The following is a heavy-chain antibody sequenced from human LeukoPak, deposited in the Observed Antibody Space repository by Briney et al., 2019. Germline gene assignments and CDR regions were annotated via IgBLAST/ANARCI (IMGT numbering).Heavy chain of an antibody. CDR3: ASHQRYYYDSSGRYYYYYYYMDV. D-gene: IGHD3-22*01. J-gene: IGHJ6*03. Sequence: SQTLSLTCTVSVGSISSGSYYWSWIRQPAGKGLEWIGRIYTSGSTNYNPSLKSRVTISVDTSKNQFSLKLSSVTAADTAVYYSASHQRYYYDSSGRYYYYYYYMDVWGKGTTVTVSS. CDR1: VGSISSGSYY. V-gene: IGHV4-61*02. CDR2: IYTSGST.